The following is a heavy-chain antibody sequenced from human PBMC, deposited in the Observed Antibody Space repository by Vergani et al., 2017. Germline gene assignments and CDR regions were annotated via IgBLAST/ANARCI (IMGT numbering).Heavy chain of an antibody. D-gene: IGHD1-26*01. CDR3: ARSMEPDLGFLYYYGMDV. J-gene: IGHJ6*02. V-gene: IGHV3-33*01. Sequence: QVQLVESGGGVVQPGRSLRLSCAASGFTFSSYGMHWVRQAPGKGLEWVAVIWYDGSNKYYADSVKGRFTISRDNSKNTLYLQMNSLRAEDTAVYYCARSMEPDLGFLYYYGMDVWGQGP. CDR2: IWYDGSNK. CDR1: GFTFSSYG.